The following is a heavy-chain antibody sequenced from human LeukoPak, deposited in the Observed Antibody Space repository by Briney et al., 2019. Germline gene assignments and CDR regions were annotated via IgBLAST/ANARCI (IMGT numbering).Heavy chain of an antibody. CDR3: ARRPSVTGAPFDY. CDR1: GYSFTDYW. D-gene: IGHD2-8*02. Sequence: GESLKISCGGSGYSFTDYWIGWVRQMPGEGLEGLGLISASGSDFRNSPSFEGQVTISVDKSINTAYLQWSRLRASDTAIYYCARRPSVTGAPFDYWGQGTLVTVSS. J-gene: IGHJ4*02. CDR2: ISASGSDF. V-gene: IGHV5-51*01.